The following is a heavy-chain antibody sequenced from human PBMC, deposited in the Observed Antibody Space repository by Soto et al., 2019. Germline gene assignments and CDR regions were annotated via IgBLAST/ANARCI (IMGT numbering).Heavy chain of an antibody. CDR1: GYTFTSYY. J-gene: IGHJ5*02. V-gene: IGHV1-46*01. D-gene: IGHD3-3*01. Sequence: QVQLVQSGAEVKKPGASVKVSCKASGYTFTSYYMHWVRQAPGQGLEWMGIINPSGGSTSYAQKFQGRVTMTRDTSTSTVYMELSSLRSEDTAVYYCARDRQIFGVVPFNWFDPWGQGTLVTVSS. CDR2: INPSGGST. CDR3: ARDRQIFGVVPFNWFDP.